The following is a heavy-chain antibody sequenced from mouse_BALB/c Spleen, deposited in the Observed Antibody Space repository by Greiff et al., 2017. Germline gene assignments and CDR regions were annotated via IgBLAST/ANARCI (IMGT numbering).Heavy chain of an antibody. V-gene: IGHV1-15*01. Sequence: VQLQQPGAELVRPGASVTLSCKASGYTFTDYEMHWVKQTPVHGLEWIGAIDPETGGTAYNQKFKDKATLTADKSSSTAYMELRSLTSEDSAVYYCTRYGTEDYWYFDVWGAGTTVTVSS. J-gene: IGHJ1*01. D-gene: IGHD1-1*01. CDR1: GYTFTDYE. CDR2: IDPETGGT. CDR3: TRYGTEDYWYFDV.